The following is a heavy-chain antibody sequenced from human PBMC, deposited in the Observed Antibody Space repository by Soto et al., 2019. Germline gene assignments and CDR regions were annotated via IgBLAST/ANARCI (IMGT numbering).Heavy chain of an antibody. CDR1: GFTFPSST. J-gene: IGHJ3*02. Sequence: QMQLVQSGPEVKKPGTSVKVSCKASGFTFPSSTVQWVRQARGQRLEWVGWIVVGSGNTNYAQKFQERVTITRDLSTSTAYMELSSLRSEDTAVYYCAADRPPYYVILTGYYKVADAFDIWGKGTIVTVSS. V-gene: IGHV1-58*01. D-gene: IGHD3-9*01. CDR2: IVVGSGNT. CDR3: AADRPPYYVILTGYYKVADAFDI.